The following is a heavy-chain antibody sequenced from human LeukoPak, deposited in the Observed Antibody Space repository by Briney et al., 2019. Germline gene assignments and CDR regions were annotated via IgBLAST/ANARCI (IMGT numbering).Heavy chain of an antibody. Sequence: GRSLRLSCAASGFSLRNYALHWVRQGPGKGLEWVAVISYDGNNKHYADSVKGRFTISKDNSKNTLYLQMNSLRSEDTAVYYCARGYPAANFDYWGQGTLVTVFS. D-gene: IGHD2-2*01. CDR1: GFSLRNYA. CDR2: ISYDGNNK. J-gene: IGHJ4*02. CDR3: ARGYPAANFDY. V-gene: IGHV3-30-3*01.